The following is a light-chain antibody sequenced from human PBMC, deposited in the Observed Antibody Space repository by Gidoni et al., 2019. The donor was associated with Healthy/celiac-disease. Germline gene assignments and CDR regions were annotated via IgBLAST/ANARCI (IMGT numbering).Light chain of an antibody. CDR2: EGS. V-gene: IGLV2-23*01. CDR1: SSDVGSYNL. J-gene: IGLJ1*01. CDR3: CSYAGSSTLYV. Sequence: QSALTQPASVSGSLGQSITISCTGTSSDVGSYNLVSWYQQHPGKAPKLMIYEGSKRPSGVSNRFSGSKSGNTASLSISGLQAEDEADYYCCSYAGSSTLYVFGTGTEVTVL.